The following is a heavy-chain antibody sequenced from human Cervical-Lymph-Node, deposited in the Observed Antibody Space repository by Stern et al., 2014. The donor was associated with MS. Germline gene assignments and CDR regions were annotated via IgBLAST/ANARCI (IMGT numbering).Heavy chain of an antibody. V-gene: IGHV1-2*02. J-gene: IGHJ6*02. CDR2: INPTSGGT. CDR1: GYRFTDHY. Sequence: QVQLVQSGAEVKKPGTSVKVSCKASGYRFTDHYMHWVRQTPGQGLEWMGWINPTSGGTDYAQILLGRITVTRDTSITTIYMELSGLRSDDTAVYYCARAIQYYYGMDVWGQGTTVTVSS. CDR3: ARAIQYYYGMDV. D-gene: IGHD5-18*01.